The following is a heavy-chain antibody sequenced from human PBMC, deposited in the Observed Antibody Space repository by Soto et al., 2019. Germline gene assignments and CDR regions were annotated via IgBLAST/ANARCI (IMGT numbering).Heavy chain of an antibody. D-gene: IGHD5-18*01. CDR3: ATLKWGYRYGEGSDP. Sequence: SETLSLTCPVSGCSISSYYWTWIRQPPGKGLEWIGYIYYSGSTKYNPSLRSRATISVDTSKNQLSLKLTSVTAADTATYYCATLKWGYRYGEGSDPWGQGTLVTVSS. J-gene: IGHJ5*02. CDR1: GCSISSYY. V-gene: IGHV4-59*03. CDR2: IYYSGST.